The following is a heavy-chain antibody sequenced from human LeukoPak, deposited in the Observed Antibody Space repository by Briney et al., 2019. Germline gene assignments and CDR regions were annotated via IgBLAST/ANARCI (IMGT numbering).Heavy chain of an antibody. Sequence: GGSLRLSCTAPGFTFSDYWMTWVRQAPGKGLEWVANIKQDGSAKYYVDSVKGRFTISRDNAKNSLYLQMDSLRVEDTATYYCARWRGSTSERSDYWGQGTLVTVSS. V-gene: IGHV3-7*01. CDR3: ARWRGSTSERSDY. CDR1: GFTFSDYW. J-gene: IGHJ4*02. D-gene: IGHD2-2*01. CDR2: IKQDGSAK.